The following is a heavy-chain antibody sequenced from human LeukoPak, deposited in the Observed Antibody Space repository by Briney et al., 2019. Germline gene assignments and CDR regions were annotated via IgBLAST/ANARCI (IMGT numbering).Heavy chain of an antibody. Sequence: SETLSLTCTVSGGSISSYYWSWIRLPPGKGLEWIGYIYYSGSTNYNPSLKSRVTISVDTSKNQFSLKLSSVTAADTAVYYCATGVVVAAALYAFDIWGQGTMVTVSS. V-gene: IGHV4-59*08. CDR2: IYYSGST. J-gene: IGHJ3*02. CDR1: GGSISSYY. CDR3: ATGVVVAAALYAFDI. D-gene: IGHD2-15*01.